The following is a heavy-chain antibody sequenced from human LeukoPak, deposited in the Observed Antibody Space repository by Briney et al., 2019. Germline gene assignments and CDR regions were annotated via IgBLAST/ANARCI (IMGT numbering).Heavy chain of an antibody. D-gene: IGHD5-24*01. CDR1: GGSFSGYY. V-gene: IGHV4-31*11. J-gene: IGHJ3*02. Sequence: PSETLSLTCAVYGGSFSGYYWSWIRQHPGEGLEWLGYIYYSGNTYYNPSLNGRLTISADTSQNQFSLKLTSVTAADTAVYYCARGIERATIGDAFDIWGQGTMVTVSS. CDR3: ARGIERATIGDAFDI. CDR2: IYYSGNT.